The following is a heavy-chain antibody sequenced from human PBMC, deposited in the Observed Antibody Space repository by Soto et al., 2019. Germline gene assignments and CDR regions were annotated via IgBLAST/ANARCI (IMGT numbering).Heavy chain of an antibody. CDR3: AKDLTSNDSSGY. V-gene: IGHV3-30*18. Sequence: GGSLRLSCAASGFTFSSYGMHWVRQAPGKGLEWVAVISYDGSNKYYADSVKGRFTISRDNSKNTLYLQMNSLRAEDTAVYYCAKDLTSNDSSGYWGQESLVTVSS. CDR2: ISYDGSNK. J-gene: IGHJ4*02. CDR1: GFTFSSYG. D-gene: IGHD3-22*01.